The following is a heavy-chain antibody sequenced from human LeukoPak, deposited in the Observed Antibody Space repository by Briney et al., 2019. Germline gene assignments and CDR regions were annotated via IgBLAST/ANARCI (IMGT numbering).Heavy chain of an antibody. CDR2: ISSSGSTI. V-gene: IGHV3-48*03. D-gene: IGHD3-10*02. CDR1: GSTFSSYE. J-gene: IGHJ6*04. CDR3: AELGITMIGGV. Sequence: PGGSLRLYCAASGSTFSSYEMNWVRQAPGKGLEWVSYISSSGSTIYYADSVKGRFTISRDNAKNSLHLQMNSLRAEDTAVYYCAELGITMIGGVWGKGTTVTISS.